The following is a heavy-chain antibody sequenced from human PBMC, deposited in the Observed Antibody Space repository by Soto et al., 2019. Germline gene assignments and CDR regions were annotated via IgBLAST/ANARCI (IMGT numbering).Heavy chain of an antibody. Sequence: PSQTLSLTCAISGDSVSSNSAAWNWIRQSPSRGLEWLGRTYYRSKWYNDYAVSVKSRITINPDTSKNQFSLQLNSVTPEDTAVYYYARGGFRGITGTFGYYYGMDVWGQGTTVTVSS. CDR1: GDSVSSNSAA. V-gene: IGHV6-1*01. CDR2: TYYRSKWYN. D-gene: IGHD1-20*01. CDR3: ARGGFRGITGTFGYYYGMDV. J-gene: IGHJ6*02.